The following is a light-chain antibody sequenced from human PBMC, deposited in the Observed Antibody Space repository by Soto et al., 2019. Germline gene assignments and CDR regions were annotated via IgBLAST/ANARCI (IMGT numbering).Light chain of an antibody. J-gene: IGLJ2*01. CDR3: QSYDSSLRGSTV. CDR2: GNS. V-gene: IGLV1-40*01. CDR1: SSNIGAGYD. Sequence: QAVLTQPPSVSGAPGQRVTISCTGCSSNIGAGYDVHWYQQLPGTAPKLLIYGNSNRPSGVPDRFSGSKSGTSASLAITGLQAQDEADYFCQSYDSSLRGSTVFGGGTQLTVL.